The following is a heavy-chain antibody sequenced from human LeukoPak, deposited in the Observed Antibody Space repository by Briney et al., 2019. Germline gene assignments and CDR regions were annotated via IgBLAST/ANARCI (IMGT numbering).Heavy chain of an antibody. CDR2: ISSNGDNT. CDR1: GFTSSTYV. Sequence: PGGCLRLSCSVSGFTSSTYVMHWVRQAPGKGLEYVSAISSNGDNTYYADSVKGRFTISRENSKNTLYLQMNSLRAEDTAVYYCASPRDSSGWYYFDYWGQGTLVTVSS. D-gene: IGHD6-19*01. CDR3: ASPRDSSGWYYFDY. V-gene: IGHV3-64*04. J-gene: IGHJ4*02.